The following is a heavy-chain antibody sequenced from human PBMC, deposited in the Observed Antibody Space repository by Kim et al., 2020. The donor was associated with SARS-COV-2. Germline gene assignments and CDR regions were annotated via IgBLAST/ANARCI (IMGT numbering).Heavy chain of an antibody. V-gene: IGHV3-15*01. J-gene: IGHJ4*02. CDR2: IKSKTDGGTT. CDR1: GFTFSNAW. Sequence: GGSLRLSCAASGFTFSNAWMSWVRQAPGKGLEWVGRIKSKTDGGTTDYAAPVKGRFTISSDDSKNTLYLQMNSLKTEDTALYYCTTDLSIAMLVVGQHYWGQGNLLTVSS. CDR3: TTDLSIAMLVVGQHY. D-gene: IGHD3-22*01.